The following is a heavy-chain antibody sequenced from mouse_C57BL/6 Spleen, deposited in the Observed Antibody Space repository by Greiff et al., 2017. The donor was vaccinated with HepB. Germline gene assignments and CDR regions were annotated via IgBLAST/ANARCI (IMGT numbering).Heavy chain of an antibody. CDR2: INPNNGGT. V-gene: IGHV1-22*01. CDR1: GYTFTDYN. D-gene: IGHD1-1*01. Sequence: EVKLMESGPELVKPGASVKMSCKASGYTFTDYNMHWVKQSHGKSLEWIGYINPNNGGTSYNQKFKGKATLTVNKSSSTAYMELRILTSEDSSVYYGAMLYGSSPYYAMDYWGQGTSVTVSS. J-gene: IGHJ4*01. CDR3: AMLYGSSPYYAMDY.